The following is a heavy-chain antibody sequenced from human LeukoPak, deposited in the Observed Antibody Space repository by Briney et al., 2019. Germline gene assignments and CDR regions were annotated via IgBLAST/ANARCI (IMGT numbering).Heavy chain of an antibody. CDR1: GYTFTSYD. D-gene: IGHD2-2*01. CDR2: MNPNSGNT. V-gene: IGHV1-8*01. CDR3: ARGGDIVVVPAAEFDY. J-gene: IGHJ4*02. Sequence: ASVKVSCKASGYTFTSYDINWVRQATGQGLEWMGWMNPNSGNTGYAQKFQGRVTMTRNTSISTAYTELSSLRSEDTAVYYCARGGDIVVVPAAEFDYWGQGTLVTVSS.